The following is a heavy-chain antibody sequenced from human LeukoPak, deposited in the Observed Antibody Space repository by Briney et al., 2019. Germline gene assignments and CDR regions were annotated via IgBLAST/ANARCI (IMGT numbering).Heavy chain of an antibody. D-gene: IGHD3-16*02. CDR3: ARLRYDYVWGSYPRAPDY. Sequence: GESLKISCKGSGYSFTSYWIGWVRQMPGKGLEWMGIIYPGDSDTRYSPSFQGQVTISADKSISTAYLQWSSLKASDTAMYYCARLRYDYVWGSYPRAPDYWGQGTLVTVSS. J-gene: IGHJ4*02. CDR1: GYSFTSYW. V-gene: IGHV5-51*01. CDR2: IYPGDSDT.